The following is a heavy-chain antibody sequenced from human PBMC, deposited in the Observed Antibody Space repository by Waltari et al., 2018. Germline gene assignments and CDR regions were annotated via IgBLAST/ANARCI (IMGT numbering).Heavy chain of an antibody. CDR3: VGSIVATKPSYYYYYYMDV. CDR1: GYTFTGYY. CDR2: INPNSGGT. D-gene: IGHD5-12*01. J-gene: IGHJ6*03. V-gene: IGHV1-2*02. Sequence: QVQLVQSGAEVKKPGASVKVSCKASGYTFTGYYMHWVRQAPGQGLEWMGWINPNSGGTNYAQKCQGRVTMTRDTSISTAYMELSRLRSDDTAVYYCVGSIVATKPSYYYYYYMDVWGKGTTVTVSS.